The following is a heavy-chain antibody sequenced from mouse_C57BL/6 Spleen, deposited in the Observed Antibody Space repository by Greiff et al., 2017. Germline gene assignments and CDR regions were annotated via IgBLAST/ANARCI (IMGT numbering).Heavy chain of an antibody. CDR2: ISSGGSYT. CDR1: GFTFSSYG. Sequence: EVKLVESGGDLVKPGGSLKLSSAASGFTFSSYGMSWVRQTPDKRLEWVATISSGGSYTYYPDSVKGRFTISRDNAKNTLYLQMSSLKSEDTAMYYCARQEGLRPFAYWGQGTLVTVSA. J-gene: IGHJ3*01. D-gene: IGHD2-4*01. V-gene: IGHV5-6*01. CDR3: ARQEGLRPFAY.